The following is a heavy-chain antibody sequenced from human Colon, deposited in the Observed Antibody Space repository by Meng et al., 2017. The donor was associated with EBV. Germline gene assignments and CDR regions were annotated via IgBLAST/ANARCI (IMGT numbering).Heavy chain of an antibody. CDR3: ARVWQSLTAFFDS. J-gene: IGHJ4*02. CDR1: CGSISSSHW. D-gene: IGHD2-21*01. V-gene: IGHV4-4*02. Sequence: QVHLQESGPGLVNPSGTLSLTCAVSCGSISSSHWWTWVRQPPGKGLEWIGEVYHTGSTKYNPSLKSRLTISVDKSKNQFSLNLTSVTAADTAVYYCARVWQSLTAFFDSWGQGTLVTVSS. CDR2: VYHTGST.